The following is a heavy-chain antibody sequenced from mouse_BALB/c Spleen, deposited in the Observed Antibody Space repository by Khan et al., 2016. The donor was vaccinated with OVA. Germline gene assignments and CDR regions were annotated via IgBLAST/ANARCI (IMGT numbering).Heavy chain of an antibody. CDR2: IYPGIGNT. V-gene: IGHV1-77*01. CDR3: ARSGTGSFLY. J-gene: IGHJ3*01. D-gene: IGHD4-1*01. CDR1: GYTFTDYY. Sequence: QVQLQQSGAELARPGASVKLSCKASGYTFTDYYINWVRQRTGQGLEWIGDIYPGIGNTYYNEKFKGQATLTADKSSSTAYMQLSSLTSEDSTVYFCARSGTGSFLYWGQGTLVTVSA.